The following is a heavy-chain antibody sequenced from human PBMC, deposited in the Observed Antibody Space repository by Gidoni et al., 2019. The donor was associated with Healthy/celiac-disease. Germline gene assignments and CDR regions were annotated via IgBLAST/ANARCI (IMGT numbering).Heavy chain of an antibody. Sequence: QVQLQQWGAGLLTPSETLSLTCAVYGGSFSGYYWSWIRQPPGKGLEWIGEINHSGSTNYNPSLKSRVTISVDTSKNQFSLKLSSVTAADTAVYYCARGYYYDSSGYYDYWGQGTLVTVSS. J-gene: IGHJ4*02. CDR3: ARGYYYDSSGYYDY. CDR2: INHSGST. D-gene: IGHD3-22*01. V-gene: IGHV4-34*01. CDR1: GGSFSGYY.